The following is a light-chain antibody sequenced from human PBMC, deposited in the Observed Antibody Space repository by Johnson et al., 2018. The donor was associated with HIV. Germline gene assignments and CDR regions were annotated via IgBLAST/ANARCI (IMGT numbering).Light chain of an antibody. CDR2: ENN. Sequence: QSVLTQPPSVYAAPGQKVTISCSGSSSNIGNNYVSWYQQFPGTAPKLLIYENNKRPSGIPDRFSGSKSGTSATLGITGLQTGDEADYYCGTWDSSLSAAFGTGTKVTVL. J-gene: IGLJ1*01. CDR1: SSNIGNNY. V-gene: IGLV1-51*02. CDR3: GTWDSSLSAA.